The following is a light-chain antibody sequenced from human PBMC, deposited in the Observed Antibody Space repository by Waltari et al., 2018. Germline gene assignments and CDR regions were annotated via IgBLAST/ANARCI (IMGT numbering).Light chain of an antibody. Sequence: LVDSDGSIYLGWFQQRPGQSPRRLIYQGSNRDSGVPDRFSGRGSDTDFTLKISRVEAEDVGVYYCMQGSHWPPWTFGQGTKVEIK. V-gene: IGKV2-30*01. J-gene: IGKJ1*01. CDR1: LVDSDGSIY. CDR3: MQGSHWPPWT. CDR2: QGS.